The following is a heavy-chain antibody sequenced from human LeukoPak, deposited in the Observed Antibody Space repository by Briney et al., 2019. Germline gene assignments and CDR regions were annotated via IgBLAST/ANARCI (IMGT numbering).Heavy chain of an antibody. Sequence: ASVKVSCKTSGYSFISFGISWVRQAPGQGLEWMGWIGGYERNSKYVQRNLQGRITMSTDTSKSTVYLDLRRLSSDDTAVYYCARDLWNFYDSSGYYSDFDSWGQGTLVTVSS. CDR1: GYSFISFG. V-gene: IGHV1-18*01. CDR3: ARDLWNFYDSSGYYSDFDS. D-gene: IGHD3-22*01. J-gene: IGHJ5*01. CDR2: IGGYERNS.